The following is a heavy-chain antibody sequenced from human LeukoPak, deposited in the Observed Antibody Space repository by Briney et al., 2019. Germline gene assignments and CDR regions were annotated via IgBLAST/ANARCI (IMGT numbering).Heavy chain of an antibody. J-gene: IGHJ4*02. V-gene: IGHV4-38-2*01. D-gene: IGHD6-19*01. CDR2: IYHSGST. CDR3: ARHGGYSSGWLGYYFDY. CDR1: GYSISSGYY. Sequence: SGTLSLTCAVSGYSISSGYYWGWIRQPPGKGLEWIGSIYHSGSTYYNPSLKSRVTISVDTSKNQFSLKLSSVTAADTAVYYCARHGGYSSGWLGYYFDYWGQGTLVTVSS.